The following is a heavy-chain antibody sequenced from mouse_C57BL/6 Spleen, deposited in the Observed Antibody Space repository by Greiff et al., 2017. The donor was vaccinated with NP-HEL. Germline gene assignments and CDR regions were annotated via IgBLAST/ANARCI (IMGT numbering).Heavy chain of an antibody. Sequence: VQLQQSGPELVKPGASVEISCKASGYAFSSSWMNWVKQRPGKGLEWIGRIYPGDGDTNYNGKFKGKATLTADKSSSTAYMQLSSLTSEDSAVYFCARLGLGKVDYWGQGTTLTVSS. J-gene: IGHJ2*01. D-gene: IGHD4-1*01. CDR2: IYPGDGDT. V-gene: IGHV1-82*01. CDR1: GYAFSSSW. CDR3: ARLGLGKVDY.